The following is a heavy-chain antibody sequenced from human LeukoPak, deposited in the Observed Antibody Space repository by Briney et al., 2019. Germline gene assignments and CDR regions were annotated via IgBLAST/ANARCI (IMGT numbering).Heavy chain of an antibody. CDR2: AYFTGST. J-gene: IGHJ5*02. V-gene: IGHV4-39*01. CDR3: ATSGHSYYYTPGDFS. CDR1: GGSVSSSSSY. D-gene: IGHD3-22*01. Sequence: TPSETLSLTCTVSGGSVSSSSSYWGWIRQPPGKGLEWIGSAYFTGSTNYNPSLKTRVTISLDTSKNQFSLRLTSVIASDTAVYYCATSGHSYYYTPGDFSWGQGTLVTVSS.